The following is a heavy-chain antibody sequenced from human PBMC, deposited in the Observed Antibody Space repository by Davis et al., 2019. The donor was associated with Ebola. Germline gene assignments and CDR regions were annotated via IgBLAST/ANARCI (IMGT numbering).Heavy chain of an antibody. CDR2: IYYSGST. V-gene: IGHV4-61*08. CDR3: ARDRDSTSPPYYYYYMDV. D-gene: IGHD6-6*01. J-gene: IGHJ6*03. CDR1: GGSISSGDYS. Sequence: MPSETLSLTCTVSGGSISSGDYSWSWIRQPPGKGLEWIGYIYYSGSTNYNPSLKSRVTISVDTSKNQFPLKLSSVTAADTAVYYCARDRDSTSPPYYYYYMDVWGKGTTVTVSS.